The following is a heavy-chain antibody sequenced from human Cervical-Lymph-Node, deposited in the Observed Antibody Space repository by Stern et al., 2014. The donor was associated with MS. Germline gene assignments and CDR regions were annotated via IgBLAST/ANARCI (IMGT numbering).Heavy chain of an antibody. V-gene: IGHV3-33*01. CDR3: AGLRSYGYTHYYGLDV. Sequence: QVQLVQSGGGVVQPGRSLRLSCVTSGFTFGTYAMHWVRQAPGKGLEWVAVIWYDGSEKDYADSVKGRFTISRDNSKNTLFLQMKSLRAEDTAVYYCAGLRSYGYTHYYGLDVWGQGTTVIVSS. CDR1: GFTFGTYA. CDR2: IWYDGSEK. J-gene: IGHJ6*02. D-gene: IGHD5-18*01.